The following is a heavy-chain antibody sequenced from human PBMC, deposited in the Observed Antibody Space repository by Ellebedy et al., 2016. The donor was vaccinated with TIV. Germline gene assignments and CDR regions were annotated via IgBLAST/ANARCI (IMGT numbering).Heavy chain of an antibody. D-gene: IGHD1-26*01. V-gene: IGHV3-23*01. Sequence: GESLKISCAASGFTFSSYSMNWVRQAPGKGLEWVSSITGSAGQMYYADSVKGRFTISRDNSNNTLYLQMNSLRPEDTAVYYCAKDQIVGHDSSYYAMDVWGHGTTVTVSS. CDR1: GFTFSSYS. CDR2: ITGSAGQM. CDR3: AKDQIVGHDSSYYAMDV. J-gene: IGHJ6*02.